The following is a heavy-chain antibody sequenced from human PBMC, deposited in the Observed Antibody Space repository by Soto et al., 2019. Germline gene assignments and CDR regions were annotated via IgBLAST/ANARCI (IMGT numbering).Heavy chain of an antibody. CDR1: GFNFGNYA. CDR2: VGGDASDT. Sequence: EVQLLESGGGLVQPGGSLEVSCRASGFNFGNYAMSWVRQAPGKGPEWVSSVGGDASDTHYADSVRGRFTISRDNSKKTLYLHMKSLRAEDTAIYFCAKDFIPRNSIYDPFDIWGQGTTVSVSS. D-gene: IGHD2-21*01. V-gene: IGHV3-23*01. J-gene: IGHJ3*02. CDR3: AKDFIPRNSIYDPFDI.